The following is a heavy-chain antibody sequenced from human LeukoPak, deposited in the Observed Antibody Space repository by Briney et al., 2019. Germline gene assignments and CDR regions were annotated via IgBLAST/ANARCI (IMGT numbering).Heavy chain of an antibody. Sequence: GASVKVSCKASGGTFSSYAISWVRQAPGQGLEWMGRIIPILGIANYAQKFQGRVTITADKSTSTAYMELSSLRSEDTAVYYCAKGISVDGYNFERGADYWGQGTQVTVSS. J-gene: IGHJ4*02. CDR2: IIPILGIA. CDR1: GGTFSSYA. CDR3: AKGISVDGYNFERGADY. V-gene: IGHV1-69*04. D-gene: IGHD5-24*01.